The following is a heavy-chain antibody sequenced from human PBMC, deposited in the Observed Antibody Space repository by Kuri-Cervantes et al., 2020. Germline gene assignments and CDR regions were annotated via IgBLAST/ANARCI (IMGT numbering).Heavy chain of an antibody. J-gene: IGHJ6*02. CDR2: ISSSSSTI. D-gene: IGHD3-3*01. CDR1: GFTFSSYS. Sequence: GESLKIFCAASGFTFSSYSMNWVRQAPGKGLEWVSYISSSSSTIYYADSVKGRFTISRDNAKNSLYLQMNSLRDEDTAVYYCARAASDYDFWTATYYYYGMDVWGQGTTVTVSS. CDR3: ARAASDYDFWTATYYYYGMDV. V-gene: IGHV3-48*02.